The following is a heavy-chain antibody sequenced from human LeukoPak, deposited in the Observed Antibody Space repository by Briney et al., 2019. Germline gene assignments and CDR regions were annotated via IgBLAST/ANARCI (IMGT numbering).Heavy chain of an antibody. J-gene: IGHJ4*02. D-gene: IGHD2-8*02. CDR3: AGHHPRNTVDF. CDR1: GGSISSYY. V-gene: IGHV4-59*08. CDR2: IYYSGTT. Sequence: PSETLSLTCTVSGGSISSYYWSWIRQPPGKGLEWIGYIYYSGTTNYNPSLKSRVTISLDTSKNQFSLKLSSVTAADTAVYYCAGHHPRNTVDFWGQGTLVTVSS.